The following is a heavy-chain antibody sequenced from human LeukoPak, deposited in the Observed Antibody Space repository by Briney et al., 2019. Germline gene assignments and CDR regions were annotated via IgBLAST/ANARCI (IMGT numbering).Heavy chain of an antibody. CDR1: GFTFSRFT. V-gene: IGHV3-23*01. J-gene: IGHJ4*02. Sequence: GGSLILSCAASGFTFSRFTINWVRQAPGKGLEWVSGISGSDSSTYYADSVKGRFTISRDNSKNTLYLQMNSLRAEDTAVYYCAKGGGWLYYFDYWGQGTLVTVSS. CDR2: ISGSDSST. D-gene: IGHD4-23*01. CDR3: AKGGGWLYYFDY.